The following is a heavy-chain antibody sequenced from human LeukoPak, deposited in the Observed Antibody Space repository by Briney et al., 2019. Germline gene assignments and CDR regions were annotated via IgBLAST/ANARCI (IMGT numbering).Heavy chain of an antibody. CDR3: AREAHYVWGSYLFDY. V-gene: IGHV4-59*01. CDR1: GGSISSYY. Sequence: SETLSLTCTVSGGSISSYYWSWIRQPPGKGLEWSGYIYYSGSTNYNPSLKSRVTISVDTSKNQFSLKLSSVTAADTAVYYCAREAHYVWGSYLFDYWGQGTLVTVSS. CDR2: IYYSGST. J-gene: IGHJ4*02. D-gene: IGHD3-16*02.